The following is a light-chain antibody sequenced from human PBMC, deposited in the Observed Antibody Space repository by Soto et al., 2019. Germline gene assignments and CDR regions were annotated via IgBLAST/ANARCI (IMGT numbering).Light chain of an antibody. CDR1: QSVFLSSSNRSY. CDR3: QQYFSSLYT. CDR2: WAS. J-gene: IGKJ2*01. V-gene: IGKV4-1*01. Sequence: DIVMTQSPDSLAVSLGERATINCKSSQSVFLSSSNRSYLAWYQQRPGQPPKLIIYWASIRGSGVPDRFSGSGSGTDFTLTISSLQAEDVAVYYCQQYFSSLYTFGQGTKLEIK.